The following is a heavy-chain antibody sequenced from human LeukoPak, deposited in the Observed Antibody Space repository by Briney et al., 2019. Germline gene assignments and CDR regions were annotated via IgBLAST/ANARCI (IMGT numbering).Heavy chain of an antibody. D-gene: IGHD6-13*01. V-gene: IGHV3-9*01. CDR2: ISWNSGSI. Sequence: GGSLRLSCAASGFTFDDYAMHWVRQAPGKGLEWVSGISWNSGSIGYADSVKGRFTISRDNAKNSLYLQMNSLRAEDTALYYCAKDSSSWYEAVDYWGQGALVTVSS. J-gene: IGHJ4*02. CDR1: GFTFDDYA. CDR3: AKDSSSWYEAVDY.